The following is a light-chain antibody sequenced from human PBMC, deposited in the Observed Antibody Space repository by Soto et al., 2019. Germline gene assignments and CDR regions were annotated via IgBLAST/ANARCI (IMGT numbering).Light chain of an antibody. V-gene: IGKV1-33*01. CDR1: QDIANS. Sequence: DIQMTQSPSSLSASIGDRVIITCQASQDIANSLNWYQHKPGKAPKLLIYDASNLERWVPARFSGSWSGTDFSFTISSLQPEDIATDYCQHYENLPPTFGQGTRLEIK. J-gene: IGKJ5*01. CDR3: QHYENLPPT. CDR2: DAS.